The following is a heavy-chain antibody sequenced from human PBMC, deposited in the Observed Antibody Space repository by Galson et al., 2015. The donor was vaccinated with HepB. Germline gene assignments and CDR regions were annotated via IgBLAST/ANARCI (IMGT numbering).Heavy chain of an antibody. CDR2: IIPIFGTA. CDR1: GGTFSTYA. Sequence: SVKVSCKASGGTFSTYAISWVRQTPGQGLEWMGGIIPIFGTANYAQKFQGRVTITADESTKTGYMELSSLRSEDTAVYYCAGPQTPAIAVTGKPYYYYYGMDVWGQGTTVTVSS. CDR3: AGPQTPAIAVTGKPYYYYYGMDV. V-gene: IGHV1-69*13. D-gene: IGHD6-19*01. J-gene: IGHJ6*02.